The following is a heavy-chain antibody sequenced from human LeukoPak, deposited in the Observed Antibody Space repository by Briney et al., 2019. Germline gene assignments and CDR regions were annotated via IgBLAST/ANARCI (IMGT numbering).Heavy chain of an antibody. CDR1: GFTFSSYW. J-gene: IGHJ3*02. CDR2: IKQDGSEK. V-gene: IGHV3-7*01. Sequence: GGSLRLSCAASGFTFSSYWMSWVRQAPGKGLEWVANIKQDGSEKYYVDSVKGRFTISRDNAKNSLYLQMNSLRAEDTAVYYCARAKYDILTGYDAFDIWGQGTMVTVSS. CDR3: ARAKYDILTGYDAFDI. D-gene: IGHD3-9*01.